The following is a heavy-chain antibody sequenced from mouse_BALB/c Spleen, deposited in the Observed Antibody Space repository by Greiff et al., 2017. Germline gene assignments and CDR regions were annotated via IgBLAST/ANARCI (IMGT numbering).Heavy chain of an antibody. V-gene: IGHV1-69*02. CDR3: TREGGNYSWFAY. CDR1: GYTFTSYW. D-gene: IGHD2-1*01. CDR2: IYPSDSYT. Sequence: QVQLQQPGAELVRPGASVKLSCKASGYTFTSYWINWVKQRPGQGLEWIGNIYPSDSYTNYNQKFKDKATLTVDKSSSTAYMQLSSPTSEDSAVYYCTREGGNYSWFAYWGQGTLVTVSA. J-gene: IGHJ3*01.